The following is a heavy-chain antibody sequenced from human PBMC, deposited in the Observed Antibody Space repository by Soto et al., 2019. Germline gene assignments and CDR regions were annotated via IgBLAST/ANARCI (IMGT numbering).Heavy chain of an antibody. CDR2: INPNSGGT. V-gene: IGHV1-2*04. CDR1: GYTFTGYY. Sequence: ASVKVSCKASGYTFTGYYMHWVRQAPGQGLEWMGWINPNSGGTNYAQKFQGWVTMTRDTSISTAYMELSRLRSDDTAVYYCATRSGGYDYYYYGMDVWGQGTTVTVSS. J-gene: IGHJ6*02. D-gene: IGHD5-12*01. CDR3: ATRSGGYDYYYYGMDV.